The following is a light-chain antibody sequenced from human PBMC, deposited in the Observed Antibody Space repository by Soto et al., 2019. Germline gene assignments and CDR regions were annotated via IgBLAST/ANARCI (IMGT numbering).Light chain of an antibody. Sequence: EIVLTQSPGTLSLSPGEIATLSCRASQSVSSNLAWYQQKTGQAPRLLIYGESTRATGIPDRLSGSGSGTDLNLTISRLKAEDVAAYDGQQYYSTSRTCGQGTKVDIK. CDR3: QQYYSTSRT. J-gene: IGKJ1*01. CDR2: GES. CDR1: QSVSSN. V-gene: IGKV3-15*01.